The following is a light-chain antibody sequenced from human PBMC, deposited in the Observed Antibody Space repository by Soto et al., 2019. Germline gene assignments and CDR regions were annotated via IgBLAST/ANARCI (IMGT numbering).Light chain of an antibody. J-gene: IGKJ4*01. Sequence: EIAMTQSPDTLSVSPGERATLSCRASQTVNNNLAWYQQKPGQAPRLLIYGASTRATGIPARFSGSGSGTDFTLTISSLEPEDFAVYYCQQRSNWPRLTFGGGTKVDIK. V-gene: IGKV3-15*01. CDR2: GAS. CDR3: QQRSNWPRLT. CDR1: QTVNNN.